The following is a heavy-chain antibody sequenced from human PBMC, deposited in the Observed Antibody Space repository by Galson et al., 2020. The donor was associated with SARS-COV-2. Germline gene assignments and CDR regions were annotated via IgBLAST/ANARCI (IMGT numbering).Heavy chain of an antibody. D-gene: IGHD5-12*01. J-gene: IGHJ4*02. Sequence: SETLSLTCTVSGGSISSGGYYWSWIRQHPGKGLEWIGYIYYSGSTYYNPSLKSRVTISVDTSKNQFSLKLSSVTAADTAVYYCARADSGYDLGGFDYWGQGTLVTVSS. CDR3: ARADSGYDLGGFDY. CDR2: IYYSGST. V-gene: IGHV4-31*03. CDR1: GGSISSGGYY.